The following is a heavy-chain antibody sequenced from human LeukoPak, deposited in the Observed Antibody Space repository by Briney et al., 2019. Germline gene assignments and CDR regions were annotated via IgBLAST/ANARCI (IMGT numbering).Heavy chain of an antibody. CDR3: ASSRPYYDILTGQTDDAFDL. CDR2: IYYSGST. CDR1: GGSISSYY. J-gene: IGHJ3*01. Sequence: SETLSLTCTVSGGSISSYYWSWIRQPPGKGLEWIGYIYYSGSTNYNPSLKSRVTISVDTSKNQFSLKLSSVTAADTAVYYCASSRPYYDILTGQTDDAFDLWGQGTMVTVSS. V-gene: IGHV4-59*01. D-gene: IGHD3-9*01.